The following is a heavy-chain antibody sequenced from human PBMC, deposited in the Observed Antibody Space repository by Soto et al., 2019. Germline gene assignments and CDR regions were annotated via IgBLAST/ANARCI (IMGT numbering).Heavy chain of an antibody. CDR2: MNPINGAA. CDR1: GYDFTAYD. J-gene: IGHJ6*02. CDR3: GRGPSPRAPAGGSPYYYAMDV. D-gene: IGHD6-13*01. V-gene: IGHV1-8*02. Sequence: SGPTLVNPPASVKVSCKASGYDFTAYDINWVRQASGQGLEWMGWMNPINGAAGSARRFQGRISMTRNTATGTAYLELTSLRSDDSAVYYCGRGPSPRAPAGGSPYYYAMDVWGQGTTVTVSS.